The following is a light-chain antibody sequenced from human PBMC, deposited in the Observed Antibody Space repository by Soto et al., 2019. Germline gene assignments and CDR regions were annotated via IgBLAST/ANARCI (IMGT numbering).Light chain of an antibody. V-gene: IGKV3-20*01. CDR3: QQYRSSPPWT. Sequence: EIVLTQSPGTLSLSPGERATLSCRASQSVSSSYLAWYQQKPGQAPRLLIYGASSRATGIPDRFSGSGSGTDFTLPISRLEPEDFAVYYCQQYRSSPPWTFGQGTKVDIK. J-gene: IGKJ1*01. CDR2: GAS. CDR1: QSVSSSY.